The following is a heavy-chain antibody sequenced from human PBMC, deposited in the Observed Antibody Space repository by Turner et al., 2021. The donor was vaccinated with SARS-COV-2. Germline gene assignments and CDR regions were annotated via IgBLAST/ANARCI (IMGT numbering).Heavy chain of an antibody. CDR2: VFSSGTT. CDR3: VRPACSSTACYFYFDS. Sequence: QVQLQESGPGLVKPSETLSLPCSVSGGSISSSSYYWGWIRQSPGKGLEWLATVFSSGTTYDNPSLNGRASMSVDTSNNQFSLRLTSATVADTAVYYCVRPACSSTACYFYFDSWGQGILVTVSS. V-gene: IGHV4-39*01. D-gene: IGHD2-2*01. J-gene: IGHJ4*02. CDR1: GGSISSSSYY.